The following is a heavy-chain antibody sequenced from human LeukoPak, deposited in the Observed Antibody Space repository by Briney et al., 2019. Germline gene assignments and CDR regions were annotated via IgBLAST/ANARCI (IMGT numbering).Heavy chain of an antibody. D-gene: IGHD1-26*01. CDR2: IYTSGST. J-gene: IGHJ5*02. CDR1: GGSNSSYY. CDR3: ARETGSSRWFDP. V-gene: IGHV4-4*07. Sequence: PSETLSLTCTVSGGSNSSYYWSWIRQAAGKGLEWIGRIYTSGSTNYNPSLKSRVTMSVDMSKNQFSLNLTSVTATDTAVYYCARETGSSRWFDPWGKGTLVTVSS.